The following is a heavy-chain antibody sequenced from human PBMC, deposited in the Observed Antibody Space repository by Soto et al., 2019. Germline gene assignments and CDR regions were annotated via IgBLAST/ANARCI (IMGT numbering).Heavy chain of an antibody. CDR3: ARDGPPLRYFDRAAWFDP. D-gene: IGHD3-9*01. CDR1: GGSFSGYY. V-gene: IGHV4-34*01. J-gene: IGHJ5*02. Sequence: SETLSVTCAVYGGSFSGYYWSWIRQPPGKGLEWIGEINHSGSTNYNPSLKSRVTISVDTSKNQFSLKLSSVTAADTAVYYCARDGPPLRYFDRAAWFDPWGLGTLVTVSS. CDR2: INHSGST.